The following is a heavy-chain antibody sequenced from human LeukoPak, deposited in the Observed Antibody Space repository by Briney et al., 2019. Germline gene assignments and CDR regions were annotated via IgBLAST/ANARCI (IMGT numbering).Heavy chain of an antibody. J-gene: IGHJ5*02. CDR3: ARNTIFGAIRGWFDP. D-gene: IGHD3-3*01. Sequence: SETLSLTCTVSGGSISSTTHYWGWIRQPPGKRLEWIGSMYYSGNTYYNPSLKSRVTISVDTSKNQFSLKLSSVTAADTAMYYCARNTIFGAIRGWFDPWGQGTLVTVSS. CDR1: GGSISSTTHY. V-gene: IGHV4-39*07. CDR2: MYYSGNT.